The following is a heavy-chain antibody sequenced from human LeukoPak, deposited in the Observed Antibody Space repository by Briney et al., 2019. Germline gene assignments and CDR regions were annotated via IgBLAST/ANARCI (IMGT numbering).Heavy chain of an antibody. CDR2: IWYGGSNK. V-gene: IGHV3-33*06. D-gene: IGHD3-16*02. Sequence: GGSLRLSCAASGFTFSSYGMHWVRQAPGKGLEWVAVIWYGGSNKYYADSVKGRFTISRDNSKNTLYLQMNSLRAEDTAVYYCAKGGRLRLGELSLPEYFQHWGQGTLVTVSS. J-gene: IGHJ1*01. CDR3: AKGGRLRLGELSLPEYFQH. CDR1: GFTFSSYG.